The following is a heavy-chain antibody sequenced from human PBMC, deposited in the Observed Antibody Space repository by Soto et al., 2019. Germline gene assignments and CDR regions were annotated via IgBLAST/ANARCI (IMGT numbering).Heavy chain of an antibody. D-gene: IGHD2-2*01. CDR3: ARPGYCSSSTCYNWFDP. J-gene: IGHJ5*02. Sequence: EVQLVESGGGLVQPGGSLRLSCAASGFTISSYSMNWVRQAPGKGLEWVSCISTSSSTKYYADSVKGRFTISRDTAKKSLSLHMNSLRAEDTAVYYCARPGYCSSSTCYNWFDPWGQGTLVTVSS. CDR2: ISTSSSTK. CDR1: GFTISSYS. V-gene: IGHV3-48*01.